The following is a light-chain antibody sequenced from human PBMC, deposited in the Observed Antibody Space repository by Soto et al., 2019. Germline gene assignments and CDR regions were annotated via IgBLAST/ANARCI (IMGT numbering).Light chain of an antibody. Sequence: DIQMTQSPSTLSASVGDRVTITLRASQSVTTWLAWYQQKSGKAPKLLIYAASSLERGVPSRFSGSGSETEFTLTINSLQPEDSATYYCQQYESSSQTFGQGTKVDI. CDR3: QQYESSSQT. CDR2: AAS. J-gene: IGKJ1*01. V-gene: IGKV1-5*01. CDR1: QSVTTW.